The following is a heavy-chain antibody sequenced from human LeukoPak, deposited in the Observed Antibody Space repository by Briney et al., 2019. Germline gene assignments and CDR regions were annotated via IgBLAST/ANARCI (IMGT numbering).Heavy chain of an antibody. CDR2: IYPGDSDT. Sequence: GKSLKISCKGSEYSFTSYWIGWVRQMPGKGLEWMGIIYPGDSDTRYSPSFQGQVTISADKSISTAYLQWSSLKASDTAMYYCARRGYCSGGSCYFDAFDIWGQGTMVTVSS. CDR1: EYSFTSYW. CDR3: ARRGYCSGGSCYFDAFDI. V-gene: IGHV5-51*01. J-gene: IGHJ3*02. D-gene: IGHD2-15*01.